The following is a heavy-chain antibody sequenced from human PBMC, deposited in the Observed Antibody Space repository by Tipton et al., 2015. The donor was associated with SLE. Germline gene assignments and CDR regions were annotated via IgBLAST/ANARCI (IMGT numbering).Heavy chain of an antibody. CDR3: ARVVGYASGWYDY. D-gene: IGHD6-19*01. J-gene: IGHJ4*02. V-gene: IGHV4-38-2*01. CDR2: FYHGGNT. CDR1: GYSISSEYY. Sequence: LRLSCAVSGYSISSEYYWGWIRQSPGKGLEWIGSFYHGGNTYYNPSLKSRVTVSVDTSKNQFSLKLTSVTATDTAVYYCARVVGYASGWYDYWGQGTLVTVSS.